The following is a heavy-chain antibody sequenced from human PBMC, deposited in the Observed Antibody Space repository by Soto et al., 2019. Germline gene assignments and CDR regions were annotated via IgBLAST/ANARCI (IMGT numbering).Heavy chain of an antibody. V-gene: IGHV4-34*01. CDR3: ARGNKYYDFWSGKKYYYYYGMDV. D-gene: IGHD3-3*01. CDR1: GGSFSGYY. Sequence: SETLSLTCAVYGGSFSGYYWSWIRQPPGKGLEWIGEINHSGSTNYNPSLKSRVTISVDTSKNQFSLKLSSVTAADTAVYYCARGNKYYDFWSGKKYYYYYGMDVWGQGTTVTVSS. J-gene: IGHJ6*02. CDR2: INHSGST.